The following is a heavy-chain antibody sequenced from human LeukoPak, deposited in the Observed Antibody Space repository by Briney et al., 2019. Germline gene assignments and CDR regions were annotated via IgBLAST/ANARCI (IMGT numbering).Heavy chain of an antibody. D-gene: IGHD6-13*01. V-gene: IGHV3-33*01. J-gene: IGHJ4*02. CDR1: GFTFSSFG. Sequence: GGSLRLSCAASGFTFSSFGMHWVRQAPGKGLERVAVIWYDASNKYYADSVKGRFTISRDNSKNTLYLQMNSLRDDDTAVYYCVRGVGVSRFNYLDSWGQGTLVIVSS. CDR3: VRGVGVSRFNYLDS. CDR2: IWYDASNK.